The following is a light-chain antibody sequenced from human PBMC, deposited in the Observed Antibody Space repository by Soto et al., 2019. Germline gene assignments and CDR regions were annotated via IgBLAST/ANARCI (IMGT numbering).Light chain of an antibody. Sequence: QSSPTQPSPLSGAPGQSITISCTGTSSDVGAYNYVSWYQHHPGKAPKLIIYDVSNRPSGVSNRFSGSKSGDTASLTISGLQAEDEADYHCSSYTSTSTYVFGIGTKVTVL. CDR1: SSDVGAYNY. CDR2: DVS. V-gene: IGLV2-14*03. J-gene: IGLJ1*01. CDR3: SSYTSTSTYV.